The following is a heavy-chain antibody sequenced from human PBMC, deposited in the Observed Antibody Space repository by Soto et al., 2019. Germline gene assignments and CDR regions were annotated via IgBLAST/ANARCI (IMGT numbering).Heavy chain of an antibody. CDR3: ARDYLSGYYGSGSYYEGGWFDP. V-gene: IGHV3-30-3*01. Sequence: QVQLVESGGGVVQPGRSLRLSCAASGFTFSSYAMHWVRQAPGKGLEWVAVISYDGSNKYYADSVKGRFTISRDNSKNTLYLQMNSLRAEDTAVYYCARDYLSGYYGSGSYYEGGWFDPWGQGTLVTVSS. CDR2: ISYDGSNK. CDR1: GFTFSSYA. J-gene: IGHJ5*02. D-gene: IGHD3-10*01.